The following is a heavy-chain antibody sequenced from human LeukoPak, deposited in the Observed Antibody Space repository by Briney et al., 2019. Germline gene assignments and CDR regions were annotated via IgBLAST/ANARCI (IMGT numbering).Heavy chain of an antibody. Sequence: GGSLRLSCAASGFTVSSNYMSWARQAPGKGLEWVSVIYSGGSTYYADSVKGRFTISRDNSKNTLYLQMNSLRAEDTAVYYCARDSNEGDYFDYWGQGTLVTVSS. J-gene: IGHJ4*02. V-gene: IGHV3-53*01. D-gene: IGHD4-11*01. CDR1: GFTVSSNY. CDR2: IYSGGST. CDR3: ARDSNEGDYFDY.